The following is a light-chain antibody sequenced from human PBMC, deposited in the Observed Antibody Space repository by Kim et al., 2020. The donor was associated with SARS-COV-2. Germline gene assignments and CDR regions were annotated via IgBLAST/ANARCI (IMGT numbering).Light chain of an antibody. CDR1: SGSVSTYYY. J-gene: IGLJ3*02. Sequence: GGTVTLTCGLSSGSVSTYYYPSWYQQTPGQAPRTLIYSTNTRSSGVPDRFSGSILGNKAALTITGAQADDESHYYCVLYMGSGISVFGGGTQLTVL. V-gene: IGLV8-61*01. CDR2: STN. CDR3: VLYMGSGISV.